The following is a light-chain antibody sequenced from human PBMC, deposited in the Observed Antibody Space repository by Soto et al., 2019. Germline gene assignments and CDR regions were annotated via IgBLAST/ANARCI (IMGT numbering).Light chain of an antibody. J-gene: IGKJ2*01. CDR2: DAS. V-gene: IGKV1-5*01. CDR1: QGISVW. CDR3: QQYHSYSYT. Sequence: IQLKQSSSTLSSSVGASVAITCRASQGISVWLAWYQQKPGKAPKVLIFDASNLKSGVPSRFSGSGSGTEFTLTISSLQPDDFATYYCQQYHSYSYTLGQGTKV.